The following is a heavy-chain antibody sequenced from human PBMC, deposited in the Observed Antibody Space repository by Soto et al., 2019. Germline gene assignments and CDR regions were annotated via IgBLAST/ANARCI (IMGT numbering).Heavy chain of an antibody. J-gene: IGHJ4*02. CDR2: IKSKADGGAR. D-gene: IGHD1-1*01. Sequence: EVQMVQSGGDLVKPGGSIRLSCVTSGFMFSSAWMSWVRQAPGKGLEWVARIKSKADGGARDYAAPVKGRFTISRDDSKNTVYLQMNSLRAEDTAVYYCVEGWNDFWGQGTLVTVSS. CDR1: GFMFSSAW. CDR3: VEGWNDF. V-gene: IGHV3-15*01.